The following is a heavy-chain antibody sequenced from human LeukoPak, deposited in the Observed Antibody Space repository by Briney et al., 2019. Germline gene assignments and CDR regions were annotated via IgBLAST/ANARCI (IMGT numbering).Heavy chain of an antibody. CDR1: GFTFSSYA. D-gene: IGHD2-15*01. Sequence: GGSLRPSCAASGFTFSSYAMHWVRQAPGKGLEWVAVISYDGSNKYYADSVKGRFTISRDNSKNTLYLQMNSLRAEDTAVYYCARSVTDIVVVVAAEADYWGQGTLVTVSS. CDR2: ISYDGSNK. J-gene: IGHJ4*02. V-gene: IGHV3-30-3*01. CDR3: ARSVTDIVVVVAAEADY.